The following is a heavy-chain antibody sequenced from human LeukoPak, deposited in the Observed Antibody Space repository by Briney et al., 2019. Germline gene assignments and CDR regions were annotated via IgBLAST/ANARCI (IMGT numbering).Heavy chain of an antibody. Sequence: PSETLSLTCTVSGGSISSHYWSWIRQPPGKGLEWIGYIYYSGSTNYNPSLKSRVTISVDTSKNQFSLKLSSVTAADTAVYYCARNVINAFDIWGQGTMVIVSS. CDR2: IYYSGST. CDR1: GGSISSHY. CDR3: ARNVINAFDI. V-gene: IGHV4-59*11. J-gene: IGHJ3*02. D-gene: IGHD3-10*01.